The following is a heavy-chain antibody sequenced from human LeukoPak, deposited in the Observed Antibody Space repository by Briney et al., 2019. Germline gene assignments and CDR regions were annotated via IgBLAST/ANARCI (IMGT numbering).Heavy chain of an antibody. J-gene: IGHJ3*02. Sequence: SVKVSCKASGGTFSSYAISWVRQAPGQGLEWMGGIIPIFGTANYAQKFQGRVTITADKSTSTAYMELSSLRSEDTAVYYCARGLLRYFDWLSLPFDAFDIWGQGTMVTVSS. CDR1: GGTFSSYA. D-gene: IGHD3-9*01. V-gene: IGHV1-69*06. CDR3: ARGLLRYFDWLSLPFDAFDI. CDR2: IIPIFGTA.